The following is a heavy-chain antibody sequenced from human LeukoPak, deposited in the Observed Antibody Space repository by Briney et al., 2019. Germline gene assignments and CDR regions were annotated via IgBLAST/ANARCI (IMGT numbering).Heavy chain of an antibody. J-gene: IGHJ4*02. CDR1: GCSISSGSYY. V-gene: IGHV4-61*02. Sequence: SETLSLTCTVSGCSISSGSYYWSWIRQPAGKGLEWIGRIYTSGSTHYNPSLKSRVTISVDTSKNQFSLKLSSVTAADTAVYYCAREFGYAVTSLDYWGQGTLVTVSS. CDR3: AREFGYAVTSLDY. CDR2: IYTSGST. D-gene: IGHD4-17*01.